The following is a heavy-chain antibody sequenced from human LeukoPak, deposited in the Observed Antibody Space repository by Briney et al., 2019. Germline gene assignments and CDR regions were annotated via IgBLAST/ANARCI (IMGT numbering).Heavy chain of an antibody. D-gene: IGHD6-19*01. CDR3: ARDRTSSGWYEGGFDP. V-gene: IGHV3-11*04. J-gene: IGHJ5*02. CDR1: GFTFSDYY. CDR2: ISSSGSTI. Sequence: PGGSLRLSCAASGFTFSDYYMSWIRQAPGKGLEWVSYISSSGSTIYYADSVKGRFTISRDNSKNTLYLQMNSLRAEDTAVYYCARDRTSSGWYEGGFDPWGQGTLVTVSS.